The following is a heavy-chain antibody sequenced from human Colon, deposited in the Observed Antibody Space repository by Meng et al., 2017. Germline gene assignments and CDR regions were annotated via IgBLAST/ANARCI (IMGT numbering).Heavy chain of an antibody. CDR3: ARGSGRRWYFDL. Sequence: QGQLVHSEAEVKKPGSAVNVSFKASGGTFSTYHFVWVRQAPGQGLEWMGRIIPAVGSAKYAQRFQGRVTITADIATNTAYMELSSLRSEDTAVYYCARGSGRRWYFDLWGRGTLVTVSS. V-gene: IGHV1-69*08. J-gene: IGHJ2*01. D-gene: IGHD3-10*01. CDR1: GGTFSTYH. CDR2: IIPAVGSA.